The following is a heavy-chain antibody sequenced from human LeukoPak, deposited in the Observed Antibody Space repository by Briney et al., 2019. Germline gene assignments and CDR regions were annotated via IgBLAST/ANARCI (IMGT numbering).Heavy chain of an antibody. J-gene: IGHJ4*02. CDR1: GYTFTGYY. D-gene: IGHD3-16*01. CDR3: ARVIGGGDDPIRLDH. CDR2: INPNSGGT. V-gene: IGHV1-2*02. Sequence: ASVKVSCKTSGYTFTGYYMHWVRQAPGQGLEWMGWINPNSGGTNYAQKFQGRVTMSRDTSISTAHLELSRLRSDDTAIYYCARVIGGGDDPIRLDHWGQGTLVTVSS.